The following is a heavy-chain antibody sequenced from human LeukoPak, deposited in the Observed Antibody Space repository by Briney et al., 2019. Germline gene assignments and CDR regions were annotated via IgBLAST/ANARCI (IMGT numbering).Heavy chain of an antibody. Sequence: GESLKISCKGSGYSFTTYWIGWVRQMPGKGLEWMGIIYPGDSETRYSPSFQGQVTISADRSISTAYLQRSSLKASDTAIYYCARRYCSSTSCHLDYWGQGTLVTVSS. CDR1: GYSFTTYW. D-gene: IGHD2-2*01. V-gene: IGHV5-51*01. CDR3: ARRYCSSTSCHLDY. J-gene: IGHJ4*02. CDR2: IYPGDSET.